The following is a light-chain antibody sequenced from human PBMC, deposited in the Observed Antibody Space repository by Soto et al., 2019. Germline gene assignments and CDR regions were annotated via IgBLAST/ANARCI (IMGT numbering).Light chain of an antibody. CDR3: LQDNYNPLT. CDR2: HTS. V-gene: IGKV1-6*01. J-gene: IGKJ4*01. CDR1: QGVGND. Sequence: AVQMTQSPSSLSASVGDRVTITCRASQGVGNDLAWYQQRPGKAPNLLIYHTSTLQSGVPSRFSGSGSGTDFTLTTSSLQPEDFATYYCLQDNYNPLTFGGGTKVGIK.